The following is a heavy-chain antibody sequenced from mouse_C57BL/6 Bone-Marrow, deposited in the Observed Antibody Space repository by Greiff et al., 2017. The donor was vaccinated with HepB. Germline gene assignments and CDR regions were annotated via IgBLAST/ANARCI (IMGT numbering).Heavy chain of an antibody. CDR1: GFNIKDDY. CDR3: TTGSYYYGSSPYAMDY. Sequence: EVKLVESGAELVRPGASVKLSCTASGFNIKDDYMHWVKQRPEQGLEWIGWIDPENGDTEYASKFQGKATITADTSSNTAYLQLSSLTSEDTAVYYCTTGSYYYGSSPYAMDYWGQGTSVTVSS. J-gene: IGHJ4*01. D-gene: IGHD1-1*01. CDR2: IDPENGDT. V-gene: IGHV14-4*01.